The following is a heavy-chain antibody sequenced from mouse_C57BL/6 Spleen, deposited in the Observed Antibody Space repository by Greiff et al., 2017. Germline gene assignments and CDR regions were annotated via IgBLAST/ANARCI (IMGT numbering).Heavy chain of an antibody. CDR2: IDPSDSYT. Sequence: QVQLQQPGAELVMPGASVKLSCKASGYTFTSYWMHWVKQRPGQGLEWIGEIDPSDSYTNYNQKFKGKSTLTVDKSSSTAYMQLSSLTSEDSAVSYFAISYGSGFSYWYFDVWGTGTTVTVS. CDR1: GYTFTSYW. CDR3: AISYGSGFSYWYFDV. D-gene: IGHD1-1*01. V-gene: IGHV1-69*01. J-gene: IGHJ1*03.